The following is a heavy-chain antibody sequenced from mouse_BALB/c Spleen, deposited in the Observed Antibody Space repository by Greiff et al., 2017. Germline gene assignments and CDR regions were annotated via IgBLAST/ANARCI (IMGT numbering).Heavy chain of an antibody. J-gene: IGHJ1*01. D-gene: IGHD2-4*01. CDR1: GFTFSSYG. CDR3: ASQIYYDYDGAYWYFDV. V-gene: IGHV5-6*01. Sequence: EVQVVESGGDLVKPGGSLKLSCAASGFTFSSYGMSWVRQTPDKRLEWVATISSGGSYTYYPDSVKGRFTISRDNAKNTLYLQMSSLKSEDTAMYYCASQIYYDYDGAYWYFDVWGAGTTVTVSS. CDR2: ISSGGSYT.